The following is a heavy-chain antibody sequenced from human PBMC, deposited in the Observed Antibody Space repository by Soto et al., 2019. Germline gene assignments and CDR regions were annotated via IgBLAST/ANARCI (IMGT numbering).Heavy chain of an antibody. J-gene: IGHJ6*02. CDR2: IWDDGSNK. V-gene: IGHV3-33*01. Sequence: GSLRPSCAASGFTFSSYGMPWVRPAPGKGLEWVAVIWDDGSNKYYADSVKGRFTISRDNSKNTLYLQMNSLRAEDTAVYYCARVESRVLRFLEWLPIYYYGMDVWGQGTTVTVSS. D-gene: IGHD3-3*01. CDR1: GFTFSSYG. CDR3: ARVESRVLRFLEWLPIYYYGMDV.